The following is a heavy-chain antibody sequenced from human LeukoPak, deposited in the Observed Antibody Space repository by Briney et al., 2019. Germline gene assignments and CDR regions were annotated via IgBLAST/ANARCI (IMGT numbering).Heavy chain of an antibody. V-gene: IGHV3-23*01. CDR3: AKGDLYYYDSSGYYRFGYTYFDL. D-gene: IGHD3-22*01. Sequence: GGSLRLSCAASGFTFSSYAMSWVRQAPGKGLEWVSAISGSGGSTYYADSVKGRFTISRDNSKNTLYLQMNSLRAEDTAVYYCAKGDLYYYDSSGYYRFGYTYFDLWGRGTLVTVSS. CDR1: GFTFSSYA. J-gene: IGHJ2*01. CDR2: ISGSGGST.